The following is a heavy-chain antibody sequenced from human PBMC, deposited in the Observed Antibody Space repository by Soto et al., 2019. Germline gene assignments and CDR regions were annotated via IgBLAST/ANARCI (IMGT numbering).Heavy chain of an antibody. Sequence: QLRLQESGPGLVKPSETLSLTCSVSGASIRSTSYYWGWIRQPPGKGLEWIGSIYYSGSTHYSPSLKRRIIMSIDTSTNQFSLTLTPVTAADTAVYYCTRHEGGAAADRPLDYWGQGTLVTASS. V-gene: IGHV4-39*01. J-gene: IGHJ4*02. CDR3: TRHEGGAAADRPLDY. CDR2: IYYSGST. D-gene: IGHD6-13*01. CDR1: GASIRSTSYY.